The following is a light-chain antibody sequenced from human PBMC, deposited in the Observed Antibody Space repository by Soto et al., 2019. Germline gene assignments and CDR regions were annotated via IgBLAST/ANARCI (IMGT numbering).Light chain of an antibody. V-gene: IGKV3-15*01. Sequence: EIVMTQSPVTLSVSPGERATLSCRASQIISNNLAWFQQKPGQAPRLLIYAASTRAAGTPARFSGSGSGTEFTLTIGSLQSEDYAVYYCQQYNNRPRTFGPGTTVDIK. CDR3: QQYNNRPRT. CDR2: AAS. CDR1: QIISNN. J-gene: IGKJ3*01.